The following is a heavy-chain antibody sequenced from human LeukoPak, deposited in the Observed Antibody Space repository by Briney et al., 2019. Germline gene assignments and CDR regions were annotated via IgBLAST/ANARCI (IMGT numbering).Heavy chain of an antibody. J-gene: IGHJ3*02. Sequence: PSETLSLTCTLSLVSISRSGYYSGWIRQPPGKGLEWTGNIYYSGSTYYNPSLKSRVSISVGTSKKHFSLRLSSVTAADTAVYYCAYHCGYNYGYSGAFDNWGQGTMVTVSS. D-gene: IGHD5-18*01. CDR1: LVSISRSGYY. CDR3: AYHCGYNYGYSGAFDN. CDR2: IYYSGST. V-gene: IGHV4-39*02.